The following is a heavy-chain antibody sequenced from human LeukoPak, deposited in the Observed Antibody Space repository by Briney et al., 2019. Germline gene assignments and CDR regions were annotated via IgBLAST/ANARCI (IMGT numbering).Heavy chain of an antibody. Sequence: PSETLSFTCTVSGGSISSYYWSWIRQPPGKGLEWIGYIYYSGSTNYNPSLKSRVTISVDTSKNQFSLKLSSVTAADTAVYYCARVGYCSSTSCYRYAAFDIWGQGTMVTVSS. D-gene: IGHD2-2*02. CDR2: IYYSGST. V-gene: IGHV4-59*01. J-gene: IGHJ3*02. CDR1: GGSISSYY. CDR3: ARVGYCSSTSCYRYAAFDI.